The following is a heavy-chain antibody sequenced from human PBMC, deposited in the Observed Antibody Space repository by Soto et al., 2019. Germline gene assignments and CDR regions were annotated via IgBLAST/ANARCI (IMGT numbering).Heavy chain of an antibody. CDR2: INTRGGST. CDR1: GFTFSDSV. CDR3: ASGAVGYSFAYFDY. J-gene: IGHJ4*02. D-gene: IGHD6-19*01. Sequence: EVHLLESGGGLVQPGGSLRLSCAASGFTFSDSVMSWVRQAPGKGLEWVATINTRGGSTSHASAKGRFTISRDNSKNSLSLQMDSLRAEDTAVDYCASGAVGYSFAYFDYWGRGALVTVSS. V-gene: IGHV3-23*01.